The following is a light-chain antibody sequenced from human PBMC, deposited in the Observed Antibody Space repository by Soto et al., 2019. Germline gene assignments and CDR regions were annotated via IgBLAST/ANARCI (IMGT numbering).Light chain of an antibody. CDR2: GAS. Sequence: EIVLTQSPGTLSLSPGERVTLSCRASQSVRSTHLAWYQQTVGQAPRLLIYGASSRATGIPDRFSGSGSGTDFTLTINRLEPEDFAMYYCQQYGTSPSTFGHGTKVEI. CDR3: QQYGTSPST. V-gene: IGKV3-20*01. CDR1: QSVRSTH. J-gene: IGKJ1*01.